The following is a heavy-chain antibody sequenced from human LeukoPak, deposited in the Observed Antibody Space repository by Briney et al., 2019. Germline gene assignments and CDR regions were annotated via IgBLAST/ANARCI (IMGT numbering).Heavy chain of an antibody. Sequence: GGSLRLSCAASGFTLRSYTMNWVRQAPGKGLEWVSSIGISSNKIYYADSVKGRFIISRDNAKNSVYLQMNSLRAEDTAVYYCARDLVVVPAAIGWFDPWGQGTLVTVSS. D-gene: IGHD2-2*01. CDR2: IGISSNKI. CDR3: ARDLVVVPAAIGWFDP. V-gene: IGHV3-21*01. J-gene: IGHJ5*02. CDR1: GFTLRSYT.